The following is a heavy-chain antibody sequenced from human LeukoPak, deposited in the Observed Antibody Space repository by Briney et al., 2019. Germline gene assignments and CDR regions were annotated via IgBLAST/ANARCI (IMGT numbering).Heavy chain of an antibody. Sequence: PSQTLSLTCTVSVGSISSGGYYWSWIRQHPGKGLEWIGYIYYSGSTYYNPSLKSRVTISVDTSKNQFSLKLSSVTAADTAVYYCARRMGFGPNQYYFDYWGQGTLVTVSS. CDR2: IYYSGST. CDR3: ARRMGFGPNQYYFDY. J-gene: IGHJ4*02. CDR1: VGSISSGGYY. V-gene: IGHV4-31*03. D-gene: IGHD3-10*01.